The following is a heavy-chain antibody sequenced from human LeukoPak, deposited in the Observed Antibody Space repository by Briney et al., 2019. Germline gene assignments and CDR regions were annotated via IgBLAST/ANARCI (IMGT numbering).Heavy chain of an antibody. CDR3: VRSPACSSGTCYPNWFDP. CDR2: TYPGDSNA. D-gene: IGHD2-15*01. J-gene: IGHJ5*02. Sequence: GESLKISCKGSGYSFTNNWIGWVRQMPGKGLEWMGITYPGDSNARYSPSFQGQVTISADKSISSAYLQWSSLKASDTAMYYCVRSPACSSGTCYPNWFDPWVQGTLVTVSS. CDR1: GYSFTNNW. V-gene: IGHV5-51*01.